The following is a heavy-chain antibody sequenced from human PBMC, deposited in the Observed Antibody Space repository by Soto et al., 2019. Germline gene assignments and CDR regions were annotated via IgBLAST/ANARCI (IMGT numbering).Heavy chain of an antibody. CDR3: ARDIKWLVPVGYFDY. CDR2: ISYDGSNK. J-gene: IGHJ4*02. Sequence: QPGVALGLSGAPSGFTFSSYTMHWVRQAPGKGLEWVAVISYDGSNKYYADSVKGRFTISRDNSKNTLYLQMNSLRAEDTAVYYCARDIKWLVPVGYFDYWGQGTLVTVSS. CDR1: GFTFSSYT. V-gene: IGHV3-30-3*01. D-gene: IGHD6-19*01.